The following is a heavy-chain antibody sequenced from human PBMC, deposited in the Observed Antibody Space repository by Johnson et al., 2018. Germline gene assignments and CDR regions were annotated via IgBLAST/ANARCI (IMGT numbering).Heavy chain of an antibody. D-gene: IGHD3-10*01. V-gene: IGHV3-30*03. J-gene: IGHJ1*01. CDR3: AGDQRSYGSGTYYNPFGGAQN. Sequence: QVQLVQSGGGVVQPGTSLRLPCAASGFIFSTPGMHWVRQAPGKGLEWMAILSYDAQSTHYSDTVWGRFTIPRDNSETTLHLQMKILRPEDSAISYCAGDQRSYGSGTYYNPFGGAQNWGQGTLVTGSS. CDR1: GFIFSTPG. CDR2: LSYDAQST.